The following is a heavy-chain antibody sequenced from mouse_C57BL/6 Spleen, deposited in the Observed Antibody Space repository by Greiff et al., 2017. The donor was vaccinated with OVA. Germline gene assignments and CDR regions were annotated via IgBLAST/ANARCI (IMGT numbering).Heavy chain of an antibody. D-gene: IGHD1-1*01. V-gene: IGHV1-69*01. J-gene: IGHJ2*01. CDR1: GYTFTSYW. CDR3: ARSDYYGSSSYYFDD. CDR2: IDPSDSYT. Sequence: VQLQQPGAELVMPGASVKLSCKASGYTFTSYWMHWVKQRPGQGLEWIGEIDPSDSYTNYNQKFKGKSTLTVDKSSSTAYMQLSSLTSEDSAVYYCARSDYYGSSSYYFDDWGQGTTLTVSS.